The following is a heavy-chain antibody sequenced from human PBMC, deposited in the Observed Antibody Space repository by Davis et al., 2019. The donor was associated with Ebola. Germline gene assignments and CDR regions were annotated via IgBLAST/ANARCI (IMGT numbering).Heavy chain of an antibody. CDR3: AKDPGSSWYLFFDY. CDR2: ISGSGGST. Sequence: GGSLKISCAASGFTFSSYAMSWVRQAPGKGLEWVSAISGSGGSTYYADSVKGRFTISRDNSKNTLYLQMNSLRAEDTAVYYCAKDPGSSWYLFFDYWGQGTLVTVSS. J-gene: IGHJ4*02. D-gene: IGHD6-13*01. V-gene: IGHV3-23*01. CDR1: GFTFSSYA.